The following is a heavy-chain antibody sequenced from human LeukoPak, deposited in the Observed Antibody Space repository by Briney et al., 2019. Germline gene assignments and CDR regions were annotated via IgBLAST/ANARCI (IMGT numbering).Heavy chain of an antibody. CDR1: GGSFTGYY. D-gene: IGHD6-13*01. V-gene: IGHV4-34*01. CDR3: ARASSWYSAFDI. CDR2: INHSGST. Sequence: SETLSLTCAVYGGSFTGYYWSWIRQPPGKGLEWIGEINHSGSTNYNPSLKSRVTISVDTSKNQFSLKLSSVTAADTAVYYCARASSWYSAFDIWGQGPMVTVSS. J-gene: IGHJ3*02.